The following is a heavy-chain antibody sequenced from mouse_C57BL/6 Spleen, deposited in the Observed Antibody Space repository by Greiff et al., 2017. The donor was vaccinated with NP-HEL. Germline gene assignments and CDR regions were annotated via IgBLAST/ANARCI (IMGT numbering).Heavy chain of an antibody. Sequence: EVQLQQSGPELVKPGASVKISCKASGYSFTGYYMNWVKQSPEKSLEWIGEINPSTGGTTYNQKFKAKATLTVDKSSSTAYMQLKSLTSEDSAVYYCERQSNRYYFDYWGQGTTLTVSS. V-gene: IGHV1-42*01. D-gene: IGHD2-5*01. CDR2: INPSTGGT. CDR1: GYSFTGYY. J-gene: IGHJ2*01. CDR3: ERQSNRYYFDY.